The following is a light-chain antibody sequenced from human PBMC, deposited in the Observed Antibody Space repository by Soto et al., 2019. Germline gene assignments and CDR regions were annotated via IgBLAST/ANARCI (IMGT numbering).Light chain of an antibody. V-gene: IGKV3-15*01. CDR2: GAS. CDR1: QSVSSN. J-gene: IGKJ1*01. Sequence: EIVMTQSPATLSVSPGERATLSCRASQSVSSNLAWYQQKPGQAPRLLIYGASTRATSIPARFSGSGSGTEFTLTISSLHSEYFAIYYCQQYNNWPPWTFGQGTKVEIK. CDR3: QQYNNWPPWT.